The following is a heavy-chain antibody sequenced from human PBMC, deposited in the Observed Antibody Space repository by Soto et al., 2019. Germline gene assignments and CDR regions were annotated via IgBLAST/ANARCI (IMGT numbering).Heavy chain of an antibody. CDR3: ARVNDYGGNVADY. D-gene: IGHD4-17*01. CDR1: GGSISSSNY. V-gene: IGHV4-59*08. J-gene: IGHJ4*02. CDR2: VFYSGST. Sequence: SETLSLTCAVSGGSISSSNYWSWIRQPPGKGLEWIGYVFYSGSTNYNPSLRSRVTISVDTSKNQFSLKLRSVTAADTAVYFCARVNDYGGNVADYWGQGTQVTVSS.